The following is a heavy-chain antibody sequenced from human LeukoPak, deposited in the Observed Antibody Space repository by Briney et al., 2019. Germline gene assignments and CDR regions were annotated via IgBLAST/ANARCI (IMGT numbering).Heavy chain of an antibody. CDR2: ITNSGNSK. CDR3: ARHRRYCSGGSCYSGYYFDS. J-gene: IGHJ4*02. Sequence: PGGSLRLSCAASEFTFSSYSMNWVRQAPGKGLEWVSYITNSGNSKSYADSVKGRFTISRDNTKNSLYPQMNGLRAEDTVVYYCARHRRYCSGGSCYSGYYFDSWGPGTLVTVSS. D-gene: IGHD2-15*01. CDR1: EFTFSSYS. V-gene: IGHV3-48*01.